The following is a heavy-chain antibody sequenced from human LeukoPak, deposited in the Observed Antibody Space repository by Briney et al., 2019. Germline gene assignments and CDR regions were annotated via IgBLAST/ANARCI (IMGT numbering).Heavy chain of an antibody. J-gene: IGHJ4*02. Sequence: GGSLRLSCAASGFTFSSYWMNWVRQAPGKGLEWVASIKEDGTEKYYVDSVKGRFTISRDNTKNSLYLQMNSLRAEDTAVYYCARVLVGATAFDYWGQGTLVTVSS. CDR1: GFTFSSYW. V-gene: IGHV3-7*01. CDR2: IKEDGTEK. D-gene: IGHD1-26*01. CDR3: ARVLVGATAFDY.